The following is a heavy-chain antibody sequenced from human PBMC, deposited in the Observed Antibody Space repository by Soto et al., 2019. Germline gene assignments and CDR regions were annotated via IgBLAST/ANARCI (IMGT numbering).Heavy chain of an antibody. D-gene: IGHD1-26*01. Sequence: QVQLVQSGAEVKKPGASVKVSCKASGYTFTSYDINWVRQATGQGLEWMGWMNPNSGNTGYAQKFQGRVTMTRNTSIRTGYMEVGSLRSEDTGVYYCAGEISGSYRFDYWGQGTLVTVSS. V-gene: IGHV1-8*01. CDR2: MNPNSGNT. CDR1: GYTFTSYD. CDR3: AGEISGSYRFDY. J-gene: IGHJ4*02.